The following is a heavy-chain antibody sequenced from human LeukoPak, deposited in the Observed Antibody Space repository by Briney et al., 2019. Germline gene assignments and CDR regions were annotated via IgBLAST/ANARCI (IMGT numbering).Heavy chain of an antibody. V-gene: IGHV4-31*03. Sequence: SETLTLTCTVSGGSISSGGYYWSWIRQHPGKDLEGIGYIYYSGSTYYNPSPKSRVIISVDTSKNQFSLKLSSVTAADTAVYCCARFCSSSWYGDYWGQGTLVTVSS. J-gene: IGHJ4*02. CDR2: IYYSGST. D-gene: IGHD6-13*01. CDR1: GGSISSGGYY. CDR3: ARFCSSSWYGDY.